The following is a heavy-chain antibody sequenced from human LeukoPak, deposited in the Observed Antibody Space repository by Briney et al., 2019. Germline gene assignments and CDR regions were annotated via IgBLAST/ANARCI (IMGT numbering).Heavy chain of an antibody. CDR2: MNPNSGNT. V-gene: IGHV1-8*03. CDR1: GYTFTSYD. J-gene: IGHJ6*03. D-gene: IGHD2-15*01. Sequence: ASVKVSCKASGYTFTSYDINWVRQATGQGLEWMGWMNPNSGNTGYAQKFQGRVTITRNTSISTAYVELSSLRSEDTAVYYCARWVVVAANGGYYMDVWGKGTTVTVSS. CDR3: ARWVVVAANGGYYMDV.